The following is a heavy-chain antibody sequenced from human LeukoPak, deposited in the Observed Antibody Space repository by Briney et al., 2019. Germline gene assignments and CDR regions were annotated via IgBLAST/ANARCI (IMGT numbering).Heavy chain of an antibody. Sequence: PSETLSLTCAVYGGSFIGYYWSWIRQPPGKGLEWIGEINHSGSTNYNPSLKSRVTISVDTSKNQFSLKLSSVTAADTAVYYCARGRTRYFDLWGRGTLVTVSS. CDR2: INHSGST. CDR3: ARGRTRYFDL. J-gene: IGHJ2*01. CDR1: GGSFIGYY. V-gene: IGHV4-34*01.